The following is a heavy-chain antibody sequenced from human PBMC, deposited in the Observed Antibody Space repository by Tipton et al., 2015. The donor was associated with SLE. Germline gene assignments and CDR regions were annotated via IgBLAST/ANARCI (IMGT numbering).Heavy chain of an antibody. J-gene: IGHJ3*02. CDR1: RFTFSDYQ. CDR3: ARDRWGEDAFDI. D-gene: IGHD3-16*01. V-gene: IGHV3-11*04. CDR2: ISSSGSTI. Sequence: SLRLSCAASRFTFSDYQMSWMRQTPGKGLEWISDISSSGSTIHCSDSVKGRFTISRDNAKSLLYLQMNSLRVEDTALYYCARDRWGEDAFDIWGRGTLVIVSS.